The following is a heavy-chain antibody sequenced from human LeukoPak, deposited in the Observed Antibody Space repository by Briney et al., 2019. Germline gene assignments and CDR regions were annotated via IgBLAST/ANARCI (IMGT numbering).Heavy chain of an antibody. Sequence: GGSLRLSCAASGFTLSSYAMSWLRQAPGKGLEWVSSISDSGTVTWYADSVKGRFSISRDNSKNTQYLQMSSLRVEDTAIYYCAKTGHFGDWGQGSLVTVSS. CDR1: GFTLSSYA. V-gene: IGHV3-23*01. CDR2: ISDSGTVT. J-gene: IGHJ4*02. CDR3: AKTGHFGD.